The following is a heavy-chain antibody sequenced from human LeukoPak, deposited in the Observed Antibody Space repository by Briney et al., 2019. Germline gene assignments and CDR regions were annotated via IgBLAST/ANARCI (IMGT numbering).Heavy chain of an antibody. CDR1: GGSISSYY. V-gene: IGHV4-59*01. CDR3: AKDFLVVAKGGDYFDY. J-gene: IGHJ4*02. D-gene: IGHD3-22*01. CDR2: IYYSGST. Sequence: SETLSLTCTVSGGSISSYYWSWIRQPPGKGLEWIGYIYYSGSTNYNPSLKSRVTISVDTSKNQFSLKLSSVNAADTAVYYCAKDFLVVAKGGDYFDYWGQGTLVTVSS.